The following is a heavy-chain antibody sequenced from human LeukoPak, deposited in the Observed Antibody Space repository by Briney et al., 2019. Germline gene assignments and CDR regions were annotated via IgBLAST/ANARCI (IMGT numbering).Heavy chain of an antibody. CDR2: ISAYTGNT. CDR1: GYTFTSYG. J-gene: IGHJ3*02. CDR3: ARDLIVGATLAGGHDAFDI. D-gene: IGHD1-26*01. V-gene: IGHV1-18*01. Sequence: ASVKVSCKASGYTFTSYGISWVRQVPGQGLEWMGWISAYTGNTNYAQNLQGRVTMTTDTSTRTACMDLRSLRSDDTAVYYCARDLIVGATLAGGHDAFDIWGQGTMVTVSS.